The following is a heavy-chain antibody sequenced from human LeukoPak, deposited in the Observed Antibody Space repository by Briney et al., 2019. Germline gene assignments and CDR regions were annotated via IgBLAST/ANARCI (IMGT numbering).Heavy chain of an antibody. D-gene: IGHD6-25*01. CDR2: MSTSGNS. V-gene: IGHV4-4*07. Sequence: SETLSLTCTVSGGSISGYYWSWIRQPAGKGLEWIGRMSTSGNSNYIPSLVSRATMSVDTSKNQFSLNLSSVTAAGTAVYYCTRESGSMRWFDPWGQGTLVTVSS. CDR3: TRESGSMRWFDP. J-gene: IGHJ5*02. CDR1: GGSISGYY.